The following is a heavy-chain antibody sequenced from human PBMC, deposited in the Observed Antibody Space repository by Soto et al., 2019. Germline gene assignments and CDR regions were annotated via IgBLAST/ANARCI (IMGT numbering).Heavy chain of an antibody. J-gene: IGHJ6*02. Sequence: XGSLRLSCAASGFTFSSYAMSWVRQAPGKGLEWVSVISGSGDSTYYADSVKGRFTISRDNAKNSLYLQMNSLRAEDTAVYYCARELDGIDVWGQGTTVTVS. V-gene: IGHV3-23*01. CDR2: ISGSGDST. CDR1: GFTFSSYA. CDR3: ARELDGIDV.